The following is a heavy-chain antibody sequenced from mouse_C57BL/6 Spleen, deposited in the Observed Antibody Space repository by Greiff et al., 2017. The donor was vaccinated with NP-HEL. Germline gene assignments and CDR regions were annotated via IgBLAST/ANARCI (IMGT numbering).Heavy chain of an antibody. Sequence: EVQGVESGGGLVKPGGSLKLSCAASGFTFSSYAMSWVRQTPEKRLEWVATISDGGSYTYYPDNVKGRFTISRDNAKNNLYLQMSHLKSEDTAMYYCARERNYYGSPFAYWGQGTLVTVSA. J-gene: IGHJ3*01. CDR1: GFTFSSYA. CDR2: ISDGGSYT. D-gene: IGHD1-1*01. CDR3: ARERNYYGSPFAY. V-gene: IGHV5-4*01.